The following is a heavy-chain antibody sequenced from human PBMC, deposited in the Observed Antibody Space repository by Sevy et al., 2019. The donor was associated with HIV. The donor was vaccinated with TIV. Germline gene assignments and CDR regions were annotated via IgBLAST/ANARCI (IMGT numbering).Heavy chain of an antibody. CDR2: ISYDGSNK. J-gene: IGHJ6*02. D-gene: IGHD2-21*02. V-gene: IGHV3-30-3*01. CDR3: ASDPIPRLVVVTAIRDYYYGMDV. Sequence: GGSLRLSCAASGFTFSSYAMHWVRQAPGKGLEWVAVISYDGSNKYYADSVKGRFTISRDNSKNTLYLQMNSLRAEDTAVYYCASDPIPRLVVVTAIRDYYYGMDVWGQGTTVTVSS. CDR1: GFTFSSYA.